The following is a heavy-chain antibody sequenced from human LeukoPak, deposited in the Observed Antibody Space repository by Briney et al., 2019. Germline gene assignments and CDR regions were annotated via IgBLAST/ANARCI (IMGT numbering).Heavy chain of an antibody. J-gene: IGHJ4*02. CDR1: GFTFSSYS. CDR3: ARDLGYYAGDY. Sequence: GSLRLSCAASGFTFSSYSINWVRQAPGKGLEWVSYIGNSGSTIYYTDSVKGRFTISRDNAKNSLYLQMNSLRAEDTAVYYCARDLGYYAGDYWGQGTLVTVSS. V-gene: IGHV3-48*01. D-gene: IGHD3-3*01. CDR2: IGNSGSTI.